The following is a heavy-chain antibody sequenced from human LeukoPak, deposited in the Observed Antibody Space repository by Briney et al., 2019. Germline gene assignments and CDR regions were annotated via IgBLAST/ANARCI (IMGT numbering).Heavy chain of an antibody. CDR2: IRNDGSII. D-gene: IGHD2-2*01. J-gene: IGHJ4*02. V-gene: IGHV3-30*02. CDR1: GFTFSNSG. Sequence: HGGSLRLSCTASGFTFSNSGMHWVRQAPGKGLEWVAFIRNDGSIIFYGDSVKGRFTISRDNSKNTLYLQMNSLRAGDTAVYYCAKDNPIEEVPGLGPGQWGQGTLVTVSS. CDR3: AKDNPIEEVPGLGPGQ.